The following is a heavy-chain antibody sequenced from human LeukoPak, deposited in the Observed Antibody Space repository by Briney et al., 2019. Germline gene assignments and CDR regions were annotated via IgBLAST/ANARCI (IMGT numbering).Heavy chain of an antibody. J-gene: IGHJ5*02. CDR3: AREGYGGSGRRNWFDP. CDR2: ISSSSSYI. CDR1: GFTFSSYS. Sequence: GGSLRLSCAASGFTFSSYSMNWVRQAPGKGLEWVSSISSSSSYIYYADSVKGRFTISRDNAKNSLYLQMNSLRAEDTAVYYCAREGYGGSGRRNWFDPWGQETLVTVSS. V-gene: IGHV3-21*01. D-gene: IGHD3-10*01.